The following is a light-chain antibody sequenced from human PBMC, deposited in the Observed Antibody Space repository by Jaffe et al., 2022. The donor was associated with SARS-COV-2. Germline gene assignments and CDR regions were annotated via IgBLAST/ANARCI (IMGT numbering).Light chain of an antibody. CDR3: QQYGNSPPNT. Sequence: EIVLTQSPGTLSLSPGERATLSCRASQSVSSNYLAWYQQKPGQAPRLLIYGASSRATGIPDTFSGSGSGTDFTLTISRLEPEDFAVYYCQQYGNSPPNTFGQGTKLEI. CDR2: GAS. CDR1: QSVSSNY. V-gene: IGKV3-20*01. J-gene: IGKJ2*01.